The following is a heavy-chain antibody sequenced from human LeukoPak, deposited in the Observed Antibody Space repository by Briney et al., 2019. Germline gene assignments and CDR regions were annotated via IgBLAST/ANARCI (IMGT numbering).Heavy chain of an antibody. CDR1: GFTVRSND. D-gene: IGHD1-1*01. J-gene: IGHJ4*02. Sequence: PGGSLRLSCVASGFTVRSNDMSWVRQAPGQGLEWVSVIYSSGTTYYADSVKGRFTISRDNSKNTLYLQMNSLRAEDTAVYYCARSTPPIGRSTYYFDYWGQGTLVTVSS. V-gene: IGHV3-53*01. CDR3: ARSTPPIGRSTYYFDY. CDR2: IYSSGTT.